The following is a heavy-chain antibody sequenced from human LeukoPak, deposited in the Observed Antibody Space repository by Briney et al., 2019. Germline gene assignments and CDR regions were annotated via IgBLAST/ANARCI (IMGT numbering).Heavy chain of an antibody. J-gene: IGHJ6*02. Sequence: GGSLRLSCAASGFTFSTFAMNWVRQAPGKGLEWVSTISGSGDSRYYADSVKGRFTISRDNSNNTLYLQMNSLRAEDTAVYYCAKGVGSGGWTYYYYYGLDIWGQGTTVNVSS. CDR2: ISGSGDSR. V-gene: IGHV3-23*01. CDR3: AKGVGSGGWTYYYYYGLDI. D-gene: IGHD1-26*01. CDR1: GFTFSTFA.